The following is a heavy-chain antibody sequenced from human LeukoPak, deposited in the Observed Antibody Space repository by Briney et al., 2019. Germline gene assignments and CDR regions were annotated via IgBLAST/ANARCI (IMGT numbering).Heavy chain of an antibody. J-gene: IGHJ4*02. Sequence: PGRSLRLSCAASGFTFSSYGMHWVRQAPGKGLEWVAVIWYDGSNKYYADSVKGRFTISRDNSKNTLYLQMNSLRAEDTAVYYCASQRPRGVAPGRLEYWGQGTQVTVSS. V-gene: IGHV3-33*01. D-gene: IGHD6-25*01. CDR1: GFTFSSYG. CDR2: IWYDGSNK. CDR3: ASQRPRGVAPGRLEY.